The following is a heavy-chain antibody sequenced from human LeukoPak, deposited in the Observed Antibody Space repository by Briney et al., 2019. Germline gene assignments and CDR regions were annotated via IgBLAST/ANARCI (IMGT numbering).Heavy chain of an antibody. Sequence: PGRSLRLSCAASGFTFSSYAMHWVRQAPGKGLEWVAVISYDGSNKYYADSVKGRFTISRDNSKNTLYLQMNSLRAEDTAVYYCARKGWAYYYMDVWGKGTTVTVSS. V-gene: IGHV3-30-3*01. CDR1: GFTFSSYA. D-gene: IGHD3-16*01. J-gene: IGHJ6*03. CDR3: ARKGWAYYYMDV. CDR2: ISYDGSNK.